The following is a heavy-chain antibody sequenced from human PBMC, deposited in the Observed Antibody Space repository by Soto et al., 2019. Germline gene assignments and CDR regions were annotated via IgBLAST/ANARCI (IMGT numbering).Heavy chain of an antibody. J-gene: IGHJ4*02. Sequence: PSETLSLTCTVSGGSISSYYWSWIRQPPGKGLEWIGYIYYSGSTNYNPSLKSRVTISVDTSKNQFSLKLSSVTAADTAVYYCARGRLGCSSTSCYPRDFDYWGQGTLVTVS. D-gene: IGHD2-2*01. CDR1: GGSISSYY. CDR3: ARGRLGCSSTSCYPRDFDY. V-gene: IGHV4-59*01. CDR2: IYYSGST.